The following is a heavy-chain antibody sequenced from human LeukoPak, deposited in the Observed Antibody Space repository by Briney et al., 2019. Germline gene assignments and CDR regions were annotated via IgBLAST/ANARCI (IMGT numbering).Heavy chain of an antibody. CDR1: GFTFSNYA. CDR3: ANQWIQLWCFDY. CDR2: ISGSGDST. Sequence: GGSLRLSCAASGFTFSNYAMSWVRQAPGKGLEWVSSISGSGDSTYDADSVKGRFTISRDNSRKTLYLQMNSLRPEDTAVYYCANQWIQLWCFDYWGQGTLVTVSS. V-gene: IGHV3-23*01. J-gene: IGHJ4*02. D-gene: IGHD5-18*01.